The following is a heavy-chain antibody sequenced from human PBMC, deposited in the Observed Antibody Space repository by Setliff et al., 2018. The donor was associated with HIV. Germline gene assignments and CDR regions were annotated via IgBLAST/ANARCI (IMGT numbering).Heavy chain of an antibody. CDR3: ARGPTRSGAVYDSDGYYLRFFDY. CDR2: INPNSGGT. V-gene: IGHV1-2*06. J-gene: IGHJ4*02. CDR1: GYTFSDYY. Sequence: ASVKVSCKASGYTFSDYYMHWVRQAPGQGLEWMGRINPNSGGTNYAQKFQGRVTMTRDTSTSIVYMELSSLRSEDTAVYYCARGPTRSGAVYDSDGYYLRFFDYWGQGALVTVSS. D-gene: IGHD3-22*01.